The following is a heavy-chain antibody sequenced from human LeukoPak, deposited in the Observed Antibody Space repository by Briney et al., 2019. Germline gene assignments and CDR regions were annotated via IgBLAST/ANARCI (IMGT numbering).Heavy chain of an antibody. CDR3: ARAPPGVATGQVDS. J-gene: IGHJ4*02. V-gene: IGHV1-18*01. D-gene: IGHD4-23*01. CDR2: ISTYNGNT. Sequence: ASVKVSCKASGYTFTSYGISWVRQAPGQGLEWMGWISTYNGNTVYAQKLQGRVTMTIDTSTNTAYMELRSLTSDDTAIYYCARAPPGVATGQVDSWGQGTLVTVSS. CDR1: GYTFTSYG.